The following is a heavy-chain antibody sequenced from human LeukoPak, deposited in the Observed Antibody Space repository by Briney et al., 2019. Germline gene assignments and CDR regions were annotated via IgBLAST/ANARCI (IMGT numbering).Heavy chain of an antibody. V-gene: IGHV3-23*01. CDR2: ISGSGGST. Sequence: GGSLRLSCAASGFTFSSYAMSWVRQAPGKGLEWVSSISGSGGSTYYADSVKGRFTISRDNSKNTLYLQMNSLRAEDTAVYYCAKNPSAIVVVPAAIAYYFDYWGQGTLVTVSS. J-gene: IGHJ4*02. CDR3: AKNPSAIVVVPAAIAYYFDY. D-gene: IGHD2-2*01. CDR1: GFTFSSYA.